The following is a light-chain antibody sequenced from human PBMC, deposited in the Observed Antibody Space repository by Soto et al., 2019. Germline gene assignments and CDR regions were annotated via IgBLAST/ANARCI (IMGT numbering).Light chain of an antibody. CDR1: QSIRSL. CDR2: DAS. V-gene: IGKV1-5*01. Sequence: DIQRTQSPSTLSASVGDRVTITCRASQSIRSLLAWYQQKPGKAPKVLIYDASSLGSGVPSRFSGSGSGTEFTLTISSMQPDDFATYVCQHYQTHSTFGQGTRLEIK. CDR3: QHYQTHST. J-gene: IGKJ5*01.